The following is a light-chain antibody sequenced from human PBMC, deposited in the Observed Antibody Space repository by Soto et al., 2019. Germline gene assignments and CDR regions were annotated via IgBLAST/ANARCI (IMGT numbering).Light chain of an antibody. CDR1: QSVSSR. CDR3: HQYNNLWT. J-gene: IGKJ1*01. Sequence: EIVMTQSPATLSVSPGERVTLSCRASQSVSSRLAWYQQKPGQSPRLLIYGASTRATGIPARFSGSGSGTEFTLTNSSLQSEDFGVYYCHQYNNLWTFGQGTKVDIK. V-gene: IGKV3-15*01. CDR2: GAS.